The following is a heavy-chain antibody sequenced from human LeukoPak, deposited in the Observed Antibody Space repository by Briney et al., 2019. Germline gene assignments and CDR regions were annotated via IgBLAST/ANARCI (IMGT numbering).Heavy chain of an antibody. CDR3: TSSSSRGIYYYYYYMDV. D-gene: IGHD6-6*01. CDR2: ISGSGGST. Sequence: PGGSLRLSCAASGCTFSSYAMSWVRQAPRRELEWVSAISGSGGSTYYADSVKGRFTISRDNSKNTLYLQMNSLRAEDTAIYYCTSSSSRGIYYYYYYMDVWGKGTTVTVSS. CDR1: GCTFSSYA. V-gene: IGHV3-23*01. J-gene: IGHJ6*03.